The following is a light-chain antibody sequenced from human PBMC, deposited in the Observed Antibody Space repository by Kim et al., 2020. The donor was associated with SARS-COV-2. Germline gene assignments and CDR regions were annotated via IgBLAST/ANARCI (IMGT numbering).Light chain of an antibody. Sequence: SYELTQPPSVSVAPGKTARITCGGNNIGSKSVHWYQQKPGQAPVLVIYYDSDRPSGIPERFSGSNSGNTATLTISRVEAGDEADYYCQAWDSSSDYRVFG. J-gene: IGLJ3*02. CDR3: QAWDSSSDYRV. V-gene: IGLV3-21*04. CDR2: YDS. CDR1: NIGSKS.